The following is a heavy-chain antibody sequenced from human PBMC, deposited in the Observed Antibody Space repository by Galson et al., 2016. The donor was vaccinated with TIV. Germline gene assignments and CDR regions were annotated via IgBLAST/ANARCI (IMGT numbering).Heavy chain of an antibody. J-gene: IGHJ2*01. CDR1: GFSLSTSGVR. CDR2: IDWDGGN. V-gene: IGHV2-70*04. Sequence: LVKPTQTLTLTCTLSGFSLSTSGVRVSWIRQPPGKALEWLARIDWDGGNFYSTSLKTRLTISKDTSKNQVVLTMTNMDPVDTALYYCARIMSATLLSFDLWGRGTLVTVSS. D-gene: IGHD3-16*01. CDR3: ARIMSATLLSFDL.